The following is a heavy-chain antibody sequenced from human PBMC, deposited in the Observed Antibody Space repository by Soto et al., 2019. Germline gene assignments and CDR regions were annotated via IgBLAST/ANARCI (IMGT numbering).Heavy chain of an antibody. V-gene: IGHV3-48*01. D-gene: IGHD6-13*01. J-gene: IGHJ4*02. Sequence: PGGSLRPSCAASGFFFSTYGMNWVRQAPGKGLEWVSYISSSSTTKYYADSVKGRFTISRDNSKNTLYLQMNSLRAEDTAVYYCARGYSSSSAAFDYWGQGTLVTVSS. CDR2: ISSSSTTK. CDR1: GFFFSTYG. CDR3: ARGYSSSSAAFDY.